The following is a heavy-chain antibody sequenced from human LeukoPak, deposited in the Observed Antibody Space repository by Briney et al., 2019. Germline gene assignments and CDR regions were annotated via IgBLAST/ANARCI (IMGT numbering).Heavy chain of an antibody. CDR3: ARDPKPYSPKNWFDP. D-gene: IGHD6-13*01. J-gene: IGHJ5*02. CDR1: GYTFTGYY. CDR2: INPNSGGT. V-gene: IGHV1-2*02. Sequence: ASVKVSCKASGYTFTGYYMHWVRQAPGQGLEWMGWINPNSGGTNYAQKLQGRVTMTTDTSTSTAYMELRSLRSDDTAVYYCARDPKPYSPKNWFDPWGQGTLVTVSS.